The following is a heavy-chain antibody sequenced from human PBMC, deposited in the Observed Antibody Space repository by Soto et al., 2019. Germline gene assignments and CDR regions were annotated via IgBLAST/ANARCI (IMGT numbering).Heavy chain of an antibody. V-gene: IGHV4-61*01. D-gene: IGHD3-22*01. CDR3: ARKGYYYDSSGYYHRYFDL. CDR1: GGSVSSGSYY. J-gene: IGHJ2*01. Sequence: QVQLQESGPGLVKPSETLSLTCTVSGGSVSSGSYYWSWIRQPPGKGLEWIGYIYYSGSTNYNPSLKSRFTISVDTSKNQFSLKLSSVTAADTAVYYCARKGYYYDSSGYYHRYFDLWGRGTLVTVSS. CDR2: IYYSGST.